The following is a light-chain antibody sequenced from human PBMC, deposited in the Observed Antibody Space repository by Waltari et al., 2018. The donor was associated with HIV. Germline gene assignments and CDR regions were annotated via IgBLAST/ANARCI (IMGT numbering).Light chain of an antibody. CDR3: ATWDDGLYSVV. CDR1: NSNLGNNY. Sequence: QSALTQPPSASGTPGQRVTISFSGSNSNLGNNYVYWYQQFPRKAPKLLIQRNDQRPSGVPDRISGSKSGTSASLAISGLRSEDEADYYCATWDDGLYSVVVGGGTKVTVL. CDR2: RND. J-gene: IGLJ2*01. V-gene: IGLV1-47*01.